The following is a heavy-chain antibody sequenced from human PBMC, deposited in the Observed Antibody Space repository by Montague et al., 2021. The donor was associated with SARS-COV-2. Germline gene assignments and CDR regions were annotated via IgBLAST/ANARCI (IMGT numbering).Heavy chain of an antibody. D-gene: IGHD3-10*01. CDR1: GGSFSGYY. Sequence: SETLSLTCAVYGGSFSGYYWSWLRQPPGKGLEWIGEINHSGGTNYNPSLKSRVTISVDTSKNQFSLKLSSVTAADTAVYYCARVRYYGSGTSLGMDVWGQGTTVTVSS. CDR3: ARVRYYGSGTSLGMDV. V-gene: IGHV4-34*01. CDR2: INHSGGT. J-gene: IGHJ6*02.